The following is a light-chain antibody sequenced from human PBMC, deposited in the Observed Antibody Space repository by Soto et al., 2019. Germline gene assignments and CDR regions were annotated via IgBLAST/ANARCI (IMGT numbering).Light chain of an antibody. CDR3: LQHNTYPRT. J-gene: IGKJ1*01. Sequence: IQMTQSPSSLSASVGDRVTISCRASQVIGNDLAWYQQKPGKAPKRLIYAASSLQSGVPSRFSGSGSGTEFTLTISSLQPEDSATYFCLQHNTYPRTFGQGTKVDIK. V-gene: IGKV1-17*01. CDR2: AAS. CDR1: QVIGND.